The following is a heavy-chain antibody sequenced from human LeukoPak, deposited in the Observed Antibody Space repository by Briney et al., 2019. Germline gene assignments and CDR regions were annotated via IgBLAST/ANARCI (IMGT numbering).Heavy chain of an antibody. Sequence: SETLSLTCTVSGGSISSGSYYWSWIRQPAGKGLEWIGRIYTSGSTNYNPSLKSRLTISVDTSNNQFSLRLASVTAADTAVYYCARAFNGPGFFLHWGQGTLVTVSS. CDR2: IYTSGST. D-gene: IGHD2-8*01. CDR1: GGSISSGSYY. J-gene: IGHJ1*01. CDR3: ARAFNGPGFFLH. V-gene: IGHV4-61*02.